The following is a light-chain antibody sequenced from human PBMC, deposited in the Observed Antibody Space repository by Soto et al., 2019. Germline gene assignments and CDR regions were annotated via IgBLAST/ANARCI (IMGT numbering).Light chain of an antibody. CDR1: QSISSY. V-gene: IGKV1-39*01. CDR2: SAS. J-gene: IGKJ5*01. CDR3: QQSYSTLSIT. Sequence: IQMTQAPSSLSRSVGHIVTITCRASQSISSYLNWYQQKPGKAPKLLIYSASSLQSGVPSRFSGSGSGTDFTLTISSLQPEDFATYYCQQSYSTLSITVGPGTGLEIK.